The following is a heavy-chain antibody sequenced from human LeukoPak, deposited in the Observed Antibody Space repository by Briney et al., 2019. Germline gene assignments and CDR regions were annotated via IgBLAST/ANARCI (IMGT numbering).Heavy chain of an antibody. D-gene: IGHD3-22*01. V-gene: IGHV4-34*01. Sequence: PSETLSLTCAVYGGSFSGYYWSWIRQPPGKGLEWIGEINHSGSTNYNPSLKSRVTISVDTSKNQFSLKLSSVTAADTAVYYCAREPTYYYDSSGSDYWGLGTLVTVSS. CDR1: GGSFSGYY. CDR2: INHSGST. CDR3: AREPTYYYDSSGSDY. J-gene: IGHJ4*02.